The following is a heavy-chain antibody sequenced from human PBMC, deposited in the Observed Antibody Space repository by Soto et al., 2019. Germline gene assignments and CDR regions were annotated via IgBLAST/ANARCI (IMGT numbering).Heavy chain of an antibody. J-gene: IGHJ5*02. V-gene: IGHV3-23*01. CDR2: ATGSGGQI. CDR1: GFTISTYA. D-gene: IGHD2-21*01. CDR3: AKDAVYNDGLWLMDS. Sequence: GGSLRLSCAASGFTISTYAMTWVRQAPGKGPECVSGATGSGGQIHYADSVKGRFTISKDNSKNTLYLQMSSLRDEDTALYYCAKDAVYNDGLWLMDSWGQGTLVTVSS.